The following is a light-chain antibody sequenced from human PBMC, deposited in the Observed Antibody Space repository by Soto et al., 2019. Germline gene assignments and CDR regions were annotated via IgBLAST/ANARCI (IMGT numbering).Light chain of an antibody. CDR1: SSNIESNF. V-gene: IGLV1-47*01. CDR3: TVWDDSLRGRL. J-gene: IGLJ2*01. Sequence: QLVLTQPPSASGTPGQRVTISCSGSSSNIESNFVYWYQQFPGTAPRLLIYRNNQRPSGVPGRVSGSKSGTSASLAISALRSEDEADYYCTVWDDSLRGRLFGGGTKLTVL. CDR2: RNN.